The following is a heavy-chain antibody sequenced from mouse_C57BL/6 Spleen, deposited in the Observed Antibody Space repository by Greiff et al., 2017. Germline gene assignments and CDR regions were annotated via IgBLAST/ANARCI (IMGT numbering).Heavy chain of an antibody. CDR2: INPSSGYT. D-gene: IGHD1-1*01. CDR1: GYTFTSYT. Sequence: QVHVKQSGAELARPGASVKMSCKASGYTFTSYTMHWVKQRPGQGLEWIGYINPSSGYTKYNQKFKDKATLTADKSSSTAYMQLSSLTSEDSAVYYCARDTTVVEGAMDYWGQGTSVTVSS. J-gene: IGHJ4*01. CDR3: ARDTTVVEGAMDY. V-gene: IGHV1-4*01.